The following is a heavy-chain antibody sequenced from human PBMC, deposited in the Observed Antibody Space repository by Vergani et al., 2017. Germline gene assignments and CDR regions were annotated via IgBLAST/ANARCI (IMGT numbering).Heavy chain of an antibody. CDR2: INHSAST. J-gene: IGHJ4*02. CDR3: ASWATTYYYDSSGYSY. Sequence: QVQLQQWGAGLLKPSETLSLTCAVYGGSFSGYYWSWIRQPPWKGLEWIGEINHSASTNYNPSLKRRVTRSVDTSKHQFSLKLSSVTAADTDVYYCASWATTYYYDSSGYSYWGQGTLVTVSS. D-gene: IGHD3-22*01. V-gene: IGHV4-34*01. CDR1: GGSFSGYY.